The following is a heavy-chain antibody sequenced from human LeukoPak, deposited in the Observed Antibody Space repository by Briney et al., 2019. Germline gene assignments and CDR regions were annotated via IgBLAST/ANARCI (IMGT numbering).Heavy chain of an antibody. D-gene: IGHD6-6*01. CDR2: INHSGST. V-gene: IGHV4-34*01. Sequence: NPSETLSLTCAVYGGSFSGYYWSWIRQPPGKGLEWIGEINHSGSTNYNPSLKSRVTISVDTSKNQFSLKLSSVTAADTAVYYCAREGGPIIAARTLHDYWGQGTLVTVSS. J-gene: IGHJ4*02. CDR3: AREGGPIIAARTLHDY. CDR1: GGSFSGYY.